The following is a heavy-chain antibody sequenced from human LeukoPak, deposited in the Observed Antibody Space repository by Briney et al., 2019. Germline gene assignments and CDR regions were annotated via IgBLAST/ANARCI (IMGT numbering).Heavy chain of an antibody. D-gene: IGHD5-18*01. V-gene: IGHV3-21*01. CDR1: GFTFSSYS. CDR2: ISSSSSYI. Sequence: PGGFLRLSCAASGFTFSSYSMNWVRQAPGKGLEWVSSISSSSSYIYYADSVKGRFTISRDNAKNSLYLQMNSLRAEDTAVYYCARDSTGYGYEEWSWGQGTLVTVSS. CDR3: ARDSTGYGYEEWS. J-gene: IGHJ5*02.